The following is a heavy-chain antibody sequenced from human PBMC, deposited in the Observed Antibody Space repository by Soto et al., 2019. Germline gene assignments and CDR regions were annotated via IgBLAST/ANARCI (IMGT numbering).Heavy chain of an antibody. V-gene: IGHV1-8*01. CDR1: AYTLINYH. Sequence: SVKVSGNASAYTLINYHINWVRRATGQGLEWMGWVNPNSGNTGNAQKFQGRLTMTRNTAISTAYMELSSLTSEDTAVYYCVRGKDYYYGMDVWGQGTTVPVSS. J-gene: IGHJ6*01. CDR2: VNPNSGNT. CDR3: VRGKDYYYGMDV.